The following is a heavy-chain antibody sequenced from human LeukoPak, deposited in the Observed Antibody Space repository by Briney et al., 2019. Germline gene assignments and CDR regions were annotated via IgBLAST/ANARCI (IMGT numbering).Heavy chain of an antibody. V-gene: IGHV1-69*13. CDR1: GGTFSSYA. Sequence: SVKVSCRASGGTFSSYAISWVRQAPGQGLEWMGGIITIFGTANYAQKFQGRVTITADESTSTAYMELSSLRSEDTAVYYCARSPRGNYYGSGSYSAIYYYYGMDVWGKGTTVTVSS. CDR3: ARSPRGNYYGSGSYSAIYYYYGMDV. D-gene: IGHD3-10*01. CDR2: IITIFGTA. J-gene: IGHJ6*04.